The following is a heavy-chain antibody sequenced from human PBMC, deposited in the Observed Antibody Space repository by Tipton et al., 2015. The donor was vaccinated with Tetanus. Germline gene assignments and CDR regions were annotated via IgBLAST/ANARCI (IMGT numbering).Heavy chain of an antibody. J-gene: IGHJ4*02. V-gene: IGHV3-33*01. CDR2: SWYDGTDK. Sequence: SLRLSCAASGFIFSSYGIHWVRQAPGKGLEWLAVSWYDGTDKYYADSVKDRFTISRDNSKNTLCLQMNSLRAEDTAVYYCAREADCSGGSCFSGDFDNWGQGTQVTVSS. CDR1: GFIFSSYG. D-gene: IGHD2-15*01. CDR3: AREADCSGGSCFSGDFDN.